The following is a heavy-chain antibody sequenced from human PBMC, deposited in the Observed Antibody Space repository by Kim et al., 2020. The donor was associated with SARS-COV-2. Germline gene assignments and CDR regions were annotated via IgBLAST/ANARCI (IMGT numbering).Heavy chain of an antibody. D-gene: IGHD3-16*02. Sequence: GGSLRLSCAASGFTFSSYAMHWVRQAPGKGLEWVAVISYDGSNKYYADSVKGRFTISRDNSKNTLYLQMNSLRAEDTAVYYCARDHYDYVWGSYRPAPYFDLWGRGTLVTVSS. CDR3: ARDHYDYVWGSYRPAPYFDL. CDR1: GFTFSSYA. CDR2: ISYDGSNK. J-gene: IGHJ2*01. V-gene: IGHV3-30-3*01.